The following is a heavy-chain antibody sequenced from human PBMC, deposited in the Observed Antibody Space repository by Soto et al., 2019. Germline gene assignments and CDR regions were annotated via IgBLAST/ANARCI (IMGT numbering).Heavy chain of an antibody. Sequence: ESGGGLVQPGGSLRLSCAASGFTFSSYWMSWVRQAPGKGLEWVANIKQDGSEKYYVDSVKGRFTISRDNAKNSLYLQMNSLRAEDTAVYYCAREGTYDYIWGSYRYPSFFDYWGQGTLVTVSS. D-gene: IGHD3-16*02. CDR3: AREGTYDYIWGSYRYPSFFDY. J-gene: IGHJ4*02. CDR2: IKQDGSEK. V-gene: IGHV3-7*01. CDR1: GFTFSSYW.